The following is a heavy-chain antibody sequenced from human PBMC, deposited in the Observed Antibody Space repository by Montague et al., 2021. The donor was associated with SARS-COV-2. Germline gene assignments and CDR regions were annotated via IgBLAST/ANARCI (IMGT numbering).Heavy chain of an antibody. CDR1: GFAFSKFA. Sequence: SLRLSCATSGFAFSKFAMHWVRQAPGTGLEWVAVVYSGGSSKDYADSVKGRFTISRGNSKNIVSLQMNTLRAEDTAVYFCAKDQLSGVGYGLDVWGQGTTVTVSS. D-gene: IGHD7-27*01. J-gene: IGHJ6*02. CDR2: VYSGGSSK. CDR3: AKDQLSGVGYGLDV. V-gene: IGHV3-23*03.